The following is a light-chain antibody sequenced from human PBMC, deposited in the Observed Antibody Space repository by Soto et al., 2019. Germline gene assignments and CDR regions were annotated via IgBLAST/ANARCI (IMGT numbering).Light chain of an antibody. CDR3: QQYGTSPRT. J-gene: IGKJ1*01. V-gene: IGKV3-20*01. CDR2: GAS. Sequence: EVMLTQSPGTLSLSPGERATLSCRASQSIFSNYLAWYQQKSGQAPRLLIYGASNRATGIPDRFSGSGSETDFALTISRLEPEEFAVYYCQQYGTSPRTFGQGTKVEFK. CDR1: QSIFSNY.